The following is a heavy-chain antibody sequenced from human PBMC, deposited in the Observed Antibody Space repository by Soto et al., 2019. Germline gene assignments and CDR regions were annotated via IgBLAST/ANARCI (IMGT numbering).Heavy chain of an antibody. CDR1: GYSFTSYW. V-gene: IGHV5-10-1*01. D-gene: IGHD6-19*01. J-gene: IGHJ4*02. Sequence: PGESLKISCKGSGYSFTSYWISWVRQMPGKGLEWMGRIDPSDSYTNYSPSFQGHVTISADKSISTAYLQWSSLKASDTAMYYCARHYINPYSSGSQNFDYWGQGTLVTVSS. CDR2: IDPSDSYT. CDR3: ARHYINPYSSGSQNFDY.